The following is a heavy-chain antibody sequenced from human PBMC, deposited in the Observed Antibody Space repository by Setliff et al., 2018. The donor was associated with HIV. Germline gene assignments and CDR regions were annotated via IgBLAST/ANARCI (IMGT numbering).Heavy chain of an antibody. CDR3: AREDSSYHYFDS. CDR1: GGSIRSHY. Sequence: ETLSLTCTVSGGSIRSHYWSWIRQPPGKGLEWIGNMYYSGSTYYNPSLKSRVTISVDTSKNQFSLKLRSVTAADTAVYWCAREDSSYHYFDSWGQGMLVTVSS. V-gene: IGHV4-4*08. J-gene: IGHJ4*02. CDR2: MYYSGST. D-gene: IGHD3-22*01.